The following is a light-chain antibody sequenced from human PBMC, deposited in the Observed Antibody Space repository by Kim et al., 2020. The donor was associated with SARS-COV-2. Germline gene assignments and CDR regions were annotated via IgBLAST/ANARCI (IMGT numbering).Light chain of an antibody. J-gene: IGKJ2*01. CDR1: QSVSRSY. CDR2: GAS. V-gene: IGKV3D-7*01. Sequence: PGERVTLSCRASQSVSRSYLTWYQQKPGQAPRLLIYGASTRATGIPARFSGSGSGTDFTLTISSLQPEDFAVYYCQQDYNLPTYTFGQGTKLEI. CDR3: QQDYNLPTYT.